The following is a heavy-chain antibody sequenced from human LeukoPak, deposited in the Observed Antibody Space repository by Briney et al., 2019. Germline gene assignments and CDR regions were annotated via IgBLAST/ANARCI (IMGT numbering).Heavy chain of an antibody. Sequence: GGSLRLSCAASGFTFSSCAMSWVRQAQGEGLEWVSLISGSGDSRYYADSVKGRFTISRDNAKNTLWLQMNSLRAEDTAVYYCAKGVTTVRIYYHGMDVWGQGTTVTVSS. J-gene: IGHJ6*02. D-gene: IGHD4-17*01. V-gene: IGHV3-23*01. CDR3: AKGVTTVRIYYHGMDV. CDR2: ISGSGDSR. CDR1: GFTFSSCA.